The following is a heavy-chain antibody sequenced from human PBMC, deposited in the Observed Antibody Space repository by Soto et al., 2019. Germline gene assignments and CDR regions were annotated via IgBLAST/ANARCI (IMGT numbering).Heavy chain of an antibody. J-gene: IGHJ5*02. CDR3: ARAVTPYFGTWFDP. V-gene: IGHV4-30-2*01. CDR2: ISHTGST. D-gene: IGHD3-10*01. Sequence: QLQLQESGSGLVKPSQTLSLTCAVSGGSITSGNTYSWSWIRQPPGKGLEWIGSISHTGSTSYNPSVKGRVSMSVDKSKNQFSLKLSSVTAADMAVYYCARAVTPYFGTWFDPWGQGTLVTVSS. CDR1: GGSITSGNTYS.